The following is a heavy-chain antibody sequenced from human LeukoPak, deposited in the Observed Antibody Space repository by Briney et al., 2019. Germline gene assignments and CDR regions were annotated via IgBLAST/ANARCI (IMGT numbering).Heavy chain of an antibody. Sequence: GESLKISCKGSGYSFTSYWIGWVRQMPGKGLEWMGIIYPGDSDTRYSPFFQGQVTISADKSISTAYLQWSSLKASDTAMYYCARQGCSSTSCYFYYYGMDVWGQGTTVTVSS. D-gene: IGHD2-2*01. CDR3: ARQGCSSTSCYFYYYGMDV. CDR2: IYPGDSDT. V-gene: IGHV5-51*01. CDR1: GYSFTSYW. J-gene: IGHJ6*02.